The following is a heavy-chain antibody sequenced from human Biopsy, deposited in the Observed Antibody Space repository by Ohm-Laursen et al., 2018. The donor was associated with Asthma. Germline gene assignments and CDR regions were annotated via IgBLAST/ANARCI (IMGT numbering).Heavy chain of an antibody. V-gene: IGHV1-69*13. Sequence: SVKVSCKSLGCTFNTYVIGWVRQAPGQGLEWMGGINSVFGTTTYPQKFQDRATITADDSTSTVYMELSSLRSEDTAVYYCARKAGSCISRTCYSLDFWGQGTLVTVSS. CDR2: INSVFGTT. J-gene: IGHJ4*02. CDR3: ARKAGSCISRTCYSLDF. CDR1: GCTFNTYV. D-gene: IGHD2-2*01.